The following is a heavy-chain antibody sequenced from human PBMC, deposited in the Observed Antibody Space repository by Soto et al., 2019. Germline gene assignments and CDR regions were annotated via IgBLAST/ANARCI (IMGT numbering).Heavy chain of an antibody. J-gene: IGHJ6*02. CDR3: ASFSHPTAFGVVPFYAYYYYGMDV. D-gene: IGHD3-3*01. CDR2: IYYSGST. V-gene: IGHV4-39*01. CDR1: GGSISSSSYY. Sequence: QLQLQESGPGLVKPSETLSLTCTVSGGSISSSSYYWGWIRQPPGKGLEWIGSIYYSGSTYYNPSLTRRVTISIYTSNNQFSLKLSSVTAADTAVYYCASFSHPTAFGVVPFYAYYYYGMDVWGQGTTVTVSS.